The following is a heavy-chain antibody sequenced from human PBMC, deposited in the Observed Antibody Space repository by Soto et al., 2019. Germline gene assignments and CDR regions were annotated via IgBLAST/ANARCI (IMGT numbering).Heavy chain of an antibody. CDR1: GGSISSGDYY. CDR3: ARGVAPVTKPSTVDY. D-gene: IGHD4-17*01. J-gene: IGHJ4*02. Sequence: SETLSLTCTVSGGSISSGDYYWSWIRQPPGKGLEWIGYIYYSGSTYYNPSLKSRVTISVDTSKNQFSLKLSSVTAADTAVYYCARGVAPVTKPSTVDYWGQGTLVTVSS. CDR2: IYYSGST. V-gene: IGHV4-30-4*01.